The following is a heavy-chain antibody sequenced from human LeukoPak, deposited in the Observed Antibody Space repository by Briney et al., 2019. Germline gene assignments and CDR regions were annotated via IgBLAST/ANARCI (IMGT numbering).Heavy chain of an antibody. CDR2: IYPGDSET. Sequence: GESLKISCKGSGYSFTNYWIGWVRQMPGKGLEWMGIIYPGDSETRYSPSLQGQVTISADKSTSTAYLQWSSLQASDSAMYYCARSTLMASTTCPYDYWGQGTLVTVSS. V-gene: IGHV5-51*01. CDR3: ARSTLMASTTCPYDY. J-gene: IGHJ4*02. D-gene: IGHD2-2*01. CDR1: GYSFTNYW.